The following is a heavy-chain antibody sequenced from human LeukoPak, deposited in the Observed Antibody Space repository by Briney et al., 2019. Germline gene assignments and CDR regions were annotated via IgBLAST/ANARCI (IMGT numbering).Heavy chain of an antibody. CDR1: GYTFTGYY. D-gene: IGHD3-22*01. CDR2: INPNSGGT. J-gene: IGHJ4*02. Sequence: ASVKVSCKASGYTFTGYYMHWVRQAPGQGLEWMGWINPNSGGTNYAQKFQGRVTMTRDTSISTAYMELSGLRSDDTAVYYCARERSTNTYYYDSSGYDYWGQGTLVTVSS. V-gene: IGHV1-2*02. CDR3: ARERSTNTYYYDSSGYDY.